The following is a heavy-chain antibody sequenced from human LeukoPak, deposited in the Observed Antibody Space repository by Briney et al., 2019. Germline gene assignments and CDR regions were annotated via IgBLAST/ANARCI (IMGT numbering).Heavy chain of an antibody. D-gene: IGHD2-2*03. CDR1: GFTFSSYS. CDR2: IGSNSVPT. J-gene: IGHJ5*02. CDR3: AKHCSGYCNTASEKRFDP. V-gene: IGHV3-23*01. Sequence: GGSLRLSCAASGFTFSSYSMNWVRQAPGKGLEWVSGIGSNSVPTVYADSVKGRFTIPRDNSKSMLYLQMDSLRAEDTAVYYCAKHCSGYCNTASEKRFDPWGQGTLVTVSS.